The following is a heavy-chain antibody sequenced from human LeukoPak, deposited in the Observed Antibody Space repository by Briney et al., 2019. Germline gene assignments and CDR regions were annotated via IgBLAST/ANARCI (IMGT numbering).Heavy chain of an antibody. CDR3: ARWGTVTTFFDY. J-gene: IGHJ4*02. CDR2: IRGHTGKR. Sequence: ASVKVSCKASGYNFNTYGIAWVRQPPGRGLEWMGCIRGHTGKRTFAQNFQDRHSMTTETSTTTAYMELRSLTPADTAVYYCARWGTVTTFFDYWGQGIPVPVSS. D-gene: IGHD4-17*01. CDR1: GYNFNTYG. V-gene: IGHV1-18*01.